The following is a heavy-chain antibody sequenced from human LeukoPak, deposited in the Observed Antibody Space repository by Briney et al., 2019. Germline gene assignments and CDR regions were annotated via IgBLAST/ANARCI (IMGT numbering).Heavy chain of an antibody. J-gene: IGHJ4*02. CDR2: INPNINGT. V-gene: IGHV1-2*02. Sequence: ASVKVSCKASGYSFTGYYMHWVRQAPGQGLEWMGWINPNINGTNYAQKFQGRVTMTGDRSISTAYMELSRLRSDDTAVYYCARERTPGSGYGVDYWGQGTVVTVSS. D-gene: IGHD6-25*01. CDR1: GYSFTGYY. CDR3: ARERTPGSGYGVDY.